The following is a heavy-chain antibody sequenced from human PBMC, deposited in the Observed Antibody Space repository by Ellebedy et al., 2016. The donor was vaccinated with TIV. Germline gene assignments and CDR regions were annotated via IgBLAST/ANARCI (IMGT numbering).Heavy chain of an antibody. CDR2: ISYDGNNK. D-gene: IGHD2/OR15-2a*01. CDR1: GFTFSSYG. V-gene: IGHV3-30*03. Sequence: GESLKISCAASGFTFSSYGMHWVRQAPGKGLEWVAVISYDGNNKYYADSVKGRFTISRDNSKNTLYLQMNSLRAEDTAVYYCARPSYPESRIYYFDYWGQGTLVTVSS. CDR3: ARPSYPESRIYYFDY. J-gene: IGHJ4*02.